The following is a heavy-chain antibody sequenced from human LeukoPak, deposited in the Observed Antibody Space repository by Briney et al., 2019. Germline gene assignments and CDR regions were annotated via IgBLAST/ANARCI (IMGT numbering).Heavy chain of an antibody. CDR3: AKDASSTWRWGAFDI. CDR1: AFMFSSHA. Sequence: PGRSLRLSCEASAFMFSSHAMHWVRQAPGKGLEWVAFIRYDGSNKYYADSVKGRFTISRDNSKYTLYLQMSSLRAEDTAVYYCAKDASSTWRWGAFDIWGQGTMVTVSS. V-gene: IGHV3-30*02. D-gene: IGHD6-13*01. J-gene: IGHJ3*02. CDR2: IRYDGSNK.